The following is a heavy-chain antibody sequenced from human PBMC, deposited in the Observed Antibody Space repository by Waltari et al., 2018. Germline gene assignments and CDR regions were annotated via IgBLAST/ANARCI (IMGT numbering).Heavy chain of an antibody. CDR2: VDPEDGET. Sequence: EVQLVQSGAEVKKPGATVKISCKASGYTFTDYYMHWVQQAPGKGLEWMGRVDPEDGETIYAQKFQGRVTMTRDTSISTAYMELSRLRSDDTAVYYCASFGGSSRFDYWGQGTLVTVSS. D-gene: IGHD3-3*01. CDR3: ASFGGSSRFDY. V-gene: IGHV1-69-2*01. J-gene: IGHJ4*02. CDR1: GYTFTDYY.